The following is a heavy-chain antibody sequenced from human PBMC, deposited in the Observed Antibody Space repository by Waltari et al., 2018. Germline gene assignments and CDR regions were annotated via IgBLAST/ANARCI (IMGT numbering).Heavy chain of an antibody. CDR3: ASSSFCSSTTCYLGY. CDR2: IGAYNGNT. V-gene: IGHV1-18*01. J-gene: IGHJ4*02. Sequence: QVRLVQSAAEVKKPGASVKVSCKASGYTFSSYVISWVRQAPGQGLEWMGWIGAYNGNTDYAQKFRGRVTLTTDRSTNTAYMELRSLRSDDTAFYYCASSSFCSSTTCYLGYWGQGTLVTVSS. D-gene: IGHD2-2*01. CDR1: GYTFSSYV.